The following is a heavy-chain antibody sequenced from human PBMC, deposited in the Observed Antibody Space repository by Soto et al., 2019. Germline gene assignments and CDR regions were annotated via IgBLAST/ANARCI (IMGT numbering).Heavy chain of an antibody. D-gene: IGHD3-10*01. CDR1: GFTFSSYG. CDR2: IWYDGSNK. CDR3: AREFSHYYGSGSYIDY. J-gene: IGHJ4*02. Sequence: QVQLVESGGGVVQPGRSLRLSCAASGFTFSSYGMHWVRQAPGKGLEWVAVIWYDGSNKYYADSVKGRFIISRDNSKNTLYLQMNSLRAEDTAVYYCAREFSHYYGSGSYIDYWGQGTLVTVSS. V-gene: IGHV3-33*01.